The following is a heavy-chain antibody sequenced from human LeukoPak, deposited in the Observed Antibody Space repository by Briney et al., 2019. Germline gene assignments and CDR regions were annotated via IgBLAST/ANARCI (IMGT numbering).Heavy chain of an antibody. V-gene: IGHV3-7*01. CDR3: ARDYSNSGWSYYYYYYMDV. CDR1: GFTFSSYR. CDR2: IKQDGSEK. Sequence: GGSLRLSCAASGFTFSSYRVSRVRQAPGKGLEWVANIKQDGSEKYYVDSVKGRFTISRDNAKNSLYLQMNSLRAEDTAVYYCARDYSNSGWSYYYYYYMDVWRKGTTVTVSS. D-gene: IGHD6-19*01. J-gene: IGHJ6*03.